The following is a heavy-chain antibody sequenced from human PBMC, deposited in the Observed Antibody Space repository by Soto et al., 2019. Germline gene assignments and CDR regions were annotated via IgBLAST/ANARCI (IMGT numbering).Heavy chain of an antibody. Sequence: ASVKVSCQASGYTFTSYAKHWVRQAPGQRLEWMGWINAGNGNTKYSQKFQGRVTITRDTSASTAYMELSSLRSEDTAVYYCARDPSYYGMDVWGQGTTVTVSS. J-gene: IGHJ6*02. V-gene: IGHV1-3*01. CDR1: GYTFTSYA. CDR2: INAGNGNT. CDR3: ARDPSYYGMDV.